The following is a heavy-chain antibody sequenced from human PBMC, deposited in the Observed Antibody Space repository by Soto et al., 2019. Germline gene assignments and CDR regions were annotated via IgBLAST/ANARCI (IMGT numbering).Heavy chain of an antibody. CDR3: AGADYYYYGMDV. J-gene: IGHJ6*02. V-gene: IGHV4-31*03. CDR1: GGSISSGGYY. CDR2: IYYSGST. Sequence: SETLSLTCTVSGGSISSGGYYWSWIRQHPGKGLEWIGYIYYSGSTYYNPSLKSRVTISVDTSKNQFSLKLSSVTAVDTAVYYCAGADYYYYGMDVWGQGTTVTVSS.